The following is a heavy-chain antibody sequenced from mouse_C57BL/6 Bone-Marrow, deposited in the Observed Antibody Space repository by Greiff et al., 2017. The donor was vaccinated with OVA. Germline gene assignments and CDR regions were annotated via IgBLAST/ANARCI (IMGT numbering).Heavy chain of an antibody. D-gene: IGHD2-4*01. Sequence: EVQLQQSGPELAKPGASVKIPCKASGYTFTDYNMDWVKQSHGKSLEWIGDINSNNGGTIYNQKFKGKATLTVDKSSSTAYMELRNLTSEDTAVYYCARGDYYDYDGGAWFAYWGHGTLVTVSA. CDR2: INSNNGGT. CDR1: GYTFTDYN. V-gene: IGHV1-18*01. CDR3: ARGDYYDYDGGAWFAY. J-gene: IGHJ3*01.